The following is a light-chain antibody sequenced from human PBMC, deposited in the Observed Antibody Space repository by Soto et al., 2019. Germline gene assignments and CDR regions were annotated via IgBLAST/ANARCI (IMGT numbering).Light chain of an antibody. CDR2: WAS. CDR3: QQYYSTPRT. Sequence: DIVMTQSPDSLSVSLGERATINCKSSQTVLYSSNNKNHLAWYQQRPGQPPKLLFSWASTRESGVPDRFSASGSGTDFTLSIGSLRAEDVAVYYCQQYYSTPRTVGQGTKVDIK. J-gene: IGKJ1*01. CDR1: QTVLYSSNNKNH. V-gene: IGKV4-1*01.